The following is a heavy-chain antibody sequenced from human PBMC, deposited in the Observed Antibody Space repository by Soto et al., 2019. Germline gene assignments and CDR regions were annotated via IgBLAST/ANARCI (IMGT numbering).Heavy chain of an antibody. D-gene: IGHD5-12*01. CDR3: AIVSVEMATISWFLP. Sequence: ASVKVSCKASGGTFSSYAISWVRQAPGQGLEWMGGIIPIFGTANYAQKFQGRVTITADKSTSTAYMELSSLRSEDTAVYYCAIVSVEMATISWFLPWGKGTLRTVS. J-gene: IGHJ5*02. V-gene: IGHV1-69*06. CDR2: IIPIFGTA. CDR1: GGTFSSYA.